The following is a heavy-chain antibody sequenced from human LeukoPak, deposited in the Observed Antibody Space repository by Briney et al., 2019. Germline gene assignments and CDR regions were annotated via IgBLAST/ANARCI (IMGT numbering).Heavy chain of an antibody. J-gene: IGHJ6*02. Sequence: GGSLRLSCAASGFTFSSYAMSWVRQAPGEGLEWVSAISGSGGSTYYADPVKGRFTISRDNSKNTLYLQMNSLRAEDTAVYYCAKDHSYGEKMNYYYYGMDVWGQGTTVTVSS. CDR3: AKDHSYGEKMNYYYYGMDV. V-gene: IGHV3-23*01. CDR1: GFTFSSYA. D-gene: IGHD5-18*01. CDR2: ISGSGGST.